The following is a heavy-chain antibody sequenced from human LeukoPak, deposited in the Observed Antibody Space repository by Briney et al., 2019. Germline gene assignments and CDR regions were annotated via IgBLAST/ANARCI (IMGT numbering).Heavy chain of an antibody. CDR2: IIPIFGTA. CDR1: GGTFSSYA. J-gene: IGHJ5*02. CDR3: AREPGMYYYGSEYNWFDP. D-gene: IGHD3-10*01. Sequence: SVKVSCKASGGTFSSYAISWVRQAPGQGLEWVGGIIPIFGTANYAQKFQGRVTITADESTSTAYMELSSLRSEDTAVYYCAREPGMYYYGSEYNWFDPWGQGTLVTVSS. V-gene: IGHV1-69*01.